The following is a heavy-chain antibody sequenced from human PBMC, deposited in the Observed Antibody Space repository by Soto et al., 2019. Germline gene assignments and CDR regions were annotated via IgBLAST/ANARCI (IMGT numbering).Heavy chain of an antibody. D-gene: IGHD3-3*01. Sequence: ASVKVSCKASGYTFTSYDINWVRQATGQGLEWMGWMNPNSGNTDYAQKFQGRVTMTRNTSISTAYMELSSLRSEDTAVYYCARGRFLEWLFYYYYYGMDVWGQGTTVTVSS. V-gene: IGHV1-8*01. J-gene: IGHJ6*02. CDR2: MNPNSGNT. CDR1: GYTFTSYD. CDR3: ARGRFLEWLFYYYYYGMDV.